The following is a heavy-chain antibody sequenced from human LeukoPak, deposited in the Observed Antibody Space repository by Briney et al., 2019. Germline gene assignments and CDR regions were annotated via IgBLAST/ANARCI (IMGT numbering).Heavy chain of an antibody. CDR2: IYSGGST. V-gene: IGHV3-66*01. D-gene: IGHD6-19*01. CDR3: ARAFSGWVFDAFDI. J-gene: IGHJ3*02. CDR1: GLTVSSNY. Sequence: PGGSLRLSCAASGLTVSSNYMSWVRQAPGKGLEWVSVIYSGGSTYYADSVKGRFTISRDNAKNSLYLQMNSLRAEDTAVYYCARAFSGWVFDAFDIWGQGTMVTVSS.